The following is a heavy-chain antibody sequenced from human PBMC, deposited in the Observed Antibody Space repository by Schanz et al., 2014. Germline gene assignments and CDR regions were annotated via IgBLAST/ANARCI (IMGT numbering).Heavy chain of an antibody. J-gene: IGHJ6*02. CDR1: GFIFSSNA. CDR3: AKHLYQYNYYGMDV. CDR2: ISGSGGST. V-gene: IGHV3-23*04. D-gene: IGHD2-2*02. Sequence: EVQLVESGGGLVQPGGSLKLSCAASGFIFSSNAMSWVRQAPGKGLEWVSTISGSGGSTYYADSVKGRFTISRDNSKNTLSLQLNSLRADDTAVYYCAKHLYQYNYYGMDVWGQGTTVTVSS.